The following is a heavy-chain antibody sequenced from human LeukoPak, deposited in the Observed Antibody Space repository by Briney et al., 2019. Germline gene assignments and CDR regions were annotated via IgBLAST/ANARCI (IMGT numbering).Heavy chain of an antibody. CDR2: INHSGST. D-gene: IGHD3-22*01. V-gene: IGHV4-34*01. CDR1: GGSFSGYY. Sequence: KPSETLSLTCAVYGGSFSGYYWSWIRQPPGKGLEWIGEINHSGSTNYNPSLKSRVTISVDTSKNQFSLKLSSVTAADTAVYYCARAYCYDSSGYYRSSWTPYYFDYWGQGTLVTVSS. J-gene: IGHJ4*02. CDR3: ARAYCYDSSGYYRSSWTPYYFDY.